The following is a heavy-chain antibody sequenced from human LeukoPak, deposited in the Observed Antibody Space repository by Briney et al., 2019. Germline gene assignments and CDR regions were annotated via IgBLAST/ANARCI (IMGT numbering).Heavy chain of an antibody. CDR2: IYPADSDT. J-gene: IGHJ5*02. V-gene: IGHV5-51*01. D-gene: IGHD1-1*01. CDR1: GYIFPNYW. CDR3: ALGAATGTKWFDP. Sequence: KHGESLKISCKGSGYIFPNYWLGWVRQMPGKGLEWMGIIYPADSDTRYTPSFQGQVTISADKSVYTAYLQWNSLKASDTAMYYCALGAATGTKWFDPWGQGTLVTVSS.